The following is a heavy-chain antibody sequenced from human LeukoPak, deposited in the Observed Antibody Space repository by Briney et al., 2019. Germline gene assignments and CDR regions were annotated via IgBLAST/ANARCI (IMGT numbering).Heavy chain of an antibody. J-gene: IGHJ6*03. CDR1: GGSLSASA. D-gene: IGHD6-19*01. Sequence: PSETLSLTCAVSGGSLSASAWSWIRQFPGKGLGWIGEITDLGNTNYSPSLKSRITMSIDTSKNQFSLRVTSMTAADTAVYFCATSSPVNSGWYGDYNAYYMDVWGTGTTVTVSS. CDR2: ITDLGNT. V-gene: IGHV4-34*01. CDR3: ATSSPVNSGWYGDYNAYYMDV.